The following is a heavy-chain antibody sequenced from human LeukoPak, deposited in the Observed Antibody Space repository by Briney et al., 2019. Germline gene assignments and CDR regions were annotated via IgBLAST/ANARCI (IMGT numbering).Heavy chain of an antibody. J-gene: IGHJ4*02. CDR1: GFTFSSYG. CDR3: AKGPHYYDSSGYVGY. D-gene: IGHD3-22*01. CDR2: IRYDGSNK. Sequence: GRSLRLSCAASGFTFSSYGMHWVRQAPGKGLEWVAFIRYDGSNKYYADSVKGRFTISRDNSKNTLYLQMNSLRAEDTAVYYCAKGPHYYDSSGYVGYWGQGTLVTVSS. V-gene: IGHV3-30*02.